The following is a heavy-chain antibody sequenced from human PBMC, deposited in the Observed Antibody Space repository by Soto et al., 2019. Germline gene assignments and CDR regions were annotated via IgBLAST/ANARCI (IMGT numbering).Heavy chain of an antibody. D-gene: IGHD6-19*01. Sequence: GASLRLSCAASGFTFSSYAMSWVLQAPGKGLEWVSAISSSGGSTYYADSVKGRFTISRDNSKNTLYLQMNSLRAEDKAVYYCAKDGRAVAGRDAFDIWAQGTMVTVSS. J-gene: IGHJ3*02. CDR3: AKDGRAVAGRDAFDI. CDR2: ISSSGGST. V-gene: IGHV3-23*01. CDR1: GFTFSSYA.